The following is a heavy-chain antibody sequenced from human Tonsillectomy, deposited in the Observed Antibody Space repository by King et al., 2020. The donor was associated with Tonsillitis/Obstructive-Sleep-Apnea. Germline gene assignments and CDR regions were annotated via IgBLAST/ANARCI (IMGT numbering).Heavy chain of an antibody. CDR1: GDTLTGYG. D-gene: IGHD3/OR15-3a*01. CDR3: ARDEKIFGLDTHYYYGMDV. CDR2: ISAYNGNT. J-gene: IGHJ6*02. Sequence: QLVQSGAEVKKPGASVKVSCQASGDTLTGYGINWVRQAPGQGLEWMGWISAYNGNTNYAQEVQGRVTMSTATSTSTAYMELRSLRSDDTAVYYCARDEKIFGLDTHYYYGMDVWGQGTTVTVSS. V-gene: IGHV1-18*01.